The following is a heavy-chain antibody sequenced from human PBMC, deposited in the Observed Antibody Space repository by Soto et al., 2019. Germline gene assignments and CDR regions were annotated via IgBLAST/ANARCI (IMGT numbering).Heavy chain of an antibody. CDR2: IIPISGTA. Sequence: QVQLVQSGAEVKKPGSSVKVSCKASGGTFSSYAISWVRQAPGQGLEWMGGIIPISGTANYAQKCQGRVTITADESTSTAYMELSSLRSEDTAVYYWSRSQGSSTSLEIYYYYYYGMDVWGQGTTVTVSS. V-gene: IGHV1-69*01. CDR1: GGTFSSYA. J-gene: IGHJ6*02. D-gene: IGHD2-2*01. CDR3: SRSQGSSTSLEIYYYYYYGMDV.